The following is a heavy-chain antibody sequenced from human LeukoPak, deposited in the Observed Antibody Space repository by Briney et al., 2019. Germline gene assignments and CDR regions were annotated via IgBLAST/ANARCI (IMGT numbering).Heavy chain of an antibody. CDR2: ISGSGDST. D-gene: IGHD3-10*01. V-gene: IGHV3-23*01. CDR3: ARDLVVRGRWSWFDP. CDR1: GFTLRSYV. J-gene: IGHJ5*02. Sequence: GGSLRLSCVASGFTLRSYVMNWVRQTPGKGLEWVSSISGSGDSTFYADSVKGRFSISRDNSKNTLYLQVNGLRTEDTAVYYCARDLVVRGRWSWFDPWGQGTLVTVSS.